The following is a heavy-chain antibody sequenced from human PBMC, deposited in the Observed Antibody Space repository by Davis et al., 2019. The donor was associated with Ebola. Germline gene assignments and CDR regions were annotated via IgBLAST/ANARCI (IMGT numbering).Heavy chain of an antibody. J-gene: IGHJ4*02. CDR3: ARGTVNDY. V-gene: IGHV3-21*04. CDR1: GFTVSSNY. D-gene: IGHD1-1*01. Sequence: GEPLKISCAASGFTVSSNYMSWVRQAPGKGLEWVSSISSSSSYIYYADSVKGRFTISRDNAKNSLYLQMNSLRAEDTAVYYCARGTVNDYWGQGTLVTVSS. CDR2: ISSSSSYI.